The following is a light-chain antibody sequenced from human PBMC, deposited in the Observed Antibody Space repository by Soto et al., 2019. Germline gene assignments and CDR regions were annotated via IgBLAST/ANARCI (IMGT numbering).Light chain of an antibody. J-gene: IGKJ1*01. CDR2: DAS. Sequence: EIVLTQSPGTLSLSPGQRATLSCRASQSVSSSYLAWYQQKPGQAPRLLIYDASNRATGIPDRFSGSGSGTDFTLTISRLEPEDFAMYYCQQYGSSPGTFGQGTKVDIK. CDR1: QSVSSSY. CDR3: QQYGSSPGT. V-gene: IGKV3-20*01.